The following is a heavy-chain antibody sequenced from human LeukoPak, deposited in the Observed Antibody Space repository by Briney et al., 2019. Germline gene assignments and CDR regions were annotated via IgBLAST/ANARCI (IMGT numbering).Heavy chain of an antibody. CDR2: ISGSGVTT. CDR1: GFTFNNYA. CDR3: AKSPGQIQLDYFDY. V-gene: IGHV3-23*01. J-gene: IGHJ4*02. D-gene: IGHD1-1*01. Sequence: GGSLRLSCAASGFTFNNYAMSWVRQPPGVGIEWVSTISGSGVTTYYADSVRGRFTISRDKSKTTLYLQLDSLRPEDMAIYYCAKSPGQIQLDYFDYWGQGTLVTVSS.